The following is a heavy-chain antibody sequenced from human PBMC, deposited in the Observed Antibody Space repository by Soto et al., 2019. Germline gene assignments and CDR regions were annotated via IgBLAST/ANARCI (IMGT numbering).Heavy chain of an antibody. CDR1: GFTFSSYA. V-gene: IGHV3-23*01. D-gene: IGHD2-8*01. J-gene: IGHJ4*02. Sequence: PGGSLRLSCAASGFTFSSYAMSWVRQAPGKGLEWVSAISGSGGSTYYADSVKGRFTISRDNAKNSVFLQMNNLRADDTAVYYCARDLRFSSTNYFDFWGRGTLVTVSS. CDR3: ARDLRFSSTNYFDF. CDR2: ISGSGGST.